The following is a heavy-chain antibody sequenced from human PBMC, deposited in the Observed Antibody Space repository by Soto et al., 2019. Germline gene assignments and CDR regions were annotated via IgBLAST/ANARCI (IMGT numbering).Heavy chain of an antibody. Sequence: QVQLVQSGAEVKRPGASVKVSCKASGYTFSSYGISWVRQAPGQGREWMGWISTYNGNTNYAQKVPGRVTMTTDTSTYTAYMELRRLRSDDTAVYYCARASGASGSYSSNWGQGTLVPVSS. CDR3: ARASGASGSYSSN. D-gene: IGHD3-10*01. CDR2: ISTYNGNT. CDR1: GYTFSSYG. V-gene: IGHV1-18*01. J-gene: IGHJ4*02.